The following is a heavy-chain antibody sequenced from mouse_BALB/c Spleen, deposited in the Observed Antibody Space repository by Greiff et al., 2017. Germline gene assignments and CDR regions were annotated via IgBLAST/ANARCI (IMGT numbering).Heavy chain of an antibody. D-gene: IGHD1-2*01. CDR1: GFTFSSYT. J-gene: IGHJ3*01. Sequence: EVMLVESGGGLVQPGGSLKLSCAASGFTFSSYTMSWVRQTPEKRLEWVAYISNGGGSTYYPDTVKGRFTISRDNAKNTLYLQMSSLKSEDTAMYYCARHGGTTATWFAYWGQGTLVTVSA. V-gene: IGHV5-12-2*01. CDR3: ARHGGTTATWFAY. CDR2: ISNGGGST.